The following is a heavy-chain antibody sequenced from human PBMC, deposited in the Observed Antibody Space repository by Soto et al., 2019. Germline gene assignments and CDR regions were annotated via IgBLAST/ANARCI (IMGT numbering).Heavy chain of an antibody. Sequence: QITLKESGPTLVKPTQTLTLTCTFSGFSLSTSGVGVVWLRQPPGKALEWLALVYWDDDKRYSPSLKGRLTITQDTSKNQVVLTMNNMDHVDTATYYCAHSSSRWPLGYWGQGALVTVSS. J-gene: IGHJ4*02. CDR1: GFSLSTSGVG. V-gene: IGHV2-5*02. CDR2: VYWDDDK. CDR3: AHSSSRWPLGY. D-gene: IGHD4-17*01.